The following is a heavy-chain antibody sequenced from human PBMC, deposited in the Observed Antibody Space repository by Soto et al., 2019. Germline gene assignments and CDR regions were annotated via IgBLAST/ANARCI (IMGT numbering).Heavy chain of an antibody. V-gene: IGHV4-39*01. D-gene: IGHD4-17*01. J-gene: IGHJ3*02. CDR3: ASQLSSVTWTTRGAFDI. Sequence: QLQVQESGPGLVKPSETLSLSCTVSGGSISSVSYCWGWIRQPPGKGLGWLGSMYYSGNTYYNPSLPTRITLSIDTSKNHFPLKLSSMTAADTAVYYCASQLSSVTWTTRGAFDIWGQGAMVTVSS. CDR1: GGSISSVSYC. CDR2: MYYSGNT.